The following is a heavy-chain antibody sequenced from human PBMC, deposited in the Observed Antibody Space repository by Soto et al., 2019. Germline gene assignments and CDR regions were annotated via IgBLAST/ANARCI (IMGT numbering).Heavy chain of an antibody. CDR1: GGSIGGYY. CDR2: IYYSGSS. CDR3: ARVRERWQHIDWFYHFDQ. D-gene: IGHD3-9*01. Sequence: NPSETLSLTCTVSGGSIGGYYWGWIRQPPGKGLEWIGYIYYSGSSKYNPSLKSRVAMSADTTKNQLSLKLRSVTAADTAIYYCARVRERWQHIDWFYHFDQWGQGTLVTVSS. V-gene: IGHV4-59*01. J-gene: IGHJ4*02.